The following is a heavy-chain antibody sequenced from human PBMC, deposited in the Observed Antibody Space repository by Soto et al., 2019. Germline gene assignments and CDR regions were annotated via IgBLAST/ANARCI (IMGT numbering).Heavy chain of an antibody. Sequence: PSETLALTLAINCRSISGFNWSCLSQAAGTGVYWFGEINESGTTNYTPYLKSRVNISADTSKTNFSLRLTSVTAADTALYYCARETSQNVYTHYGMEVWVQGNTVS. CDR2: INESGTT. CDR3: ARETSQNVYTHYGMEV. CDR1: CRSISGFN. D-gene: IGHD4-4*01. V-gene: IGHV4-34*01. J-gene: IGHJ6*02.